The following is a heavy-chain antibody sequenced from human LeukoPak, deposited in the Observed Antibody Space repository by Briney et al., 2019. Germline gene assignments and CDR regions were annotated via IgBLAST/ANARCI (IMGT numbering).Heavy chain of an antibody. CDR3: ARHGEGGNSYYYYMDV. V-gene: IGHV4-59*08. CDR2: IFSRGST. D-gene: IGHD3-10*01. CDR1: GGSISSYY. Sequence: PSETLSLTCTVSGGSISSYYWSWIRQPPGEGLEWIGYIFSRGSTHYNPSLKSRLTISIDTSKNQFSLKLNSVTAADTAVYYCARHGEGGNSYYYYMDVWGKGTTVTVSS. J-gene: IGHJ6*03.